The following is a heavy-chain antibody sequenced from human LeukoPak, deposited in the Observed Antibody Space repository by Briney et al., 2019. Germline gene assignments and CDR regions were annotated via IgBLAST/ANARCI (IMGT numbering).Heavy chain of an antibody. CDR1: GGSFSGYY. CDR3: ARLPLAGTKFGIDY. Sequence: SETLSLTCAVYGGSFSGYYWSWIRQPPGKGLEWIGEINHSGSTNYNPSLKSRVTISVDTSKNQFSLKLSSVTAADTAVYYCARLPLAGTKFGIDYWGQGTLVTVSS. J-gene: IGHJ4*02. CDR2: INHSGST. V-gene: IGHV4-34*01. D-gene: IGHD6-19*01.